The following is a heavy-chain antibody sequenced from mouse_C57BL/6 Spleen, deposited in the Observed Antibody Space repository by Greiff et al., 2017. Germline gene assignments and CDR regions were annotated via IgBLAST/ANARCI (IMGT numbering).Heavy chain of an antibody. V-gene: IGHV1-5*01. CDR3: TRRGVYYGNYEGAMDC. Sequence: EVQLQASGTVLARPGASVKMSCKTSGYTFPSSWMHWVKQRPGHGLAWIGAIYPGNSDTSYNQKFTGKAKLTAVPSARTAYMELSSLADEDSAVYYCTRRGVYYGNYEGAMDCWRKGASVPVSS. D-gene: IGHD2-1*01. CDR2: IYPGNSDT. CDR1: GYTFPSSW. J-gene: IGHJ4*01.